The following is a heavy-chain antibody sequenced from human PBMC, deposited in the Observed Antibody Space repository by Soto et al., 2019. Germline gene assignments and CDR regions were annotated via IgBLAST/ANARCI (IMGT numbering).Heavy chain of an antibody. CDR3: ARHFVAVVIKGWGY. V-gene: IGHV4-39*01. D-gene: IGHD3-22*01. Sequence: PSETLSLTCTVSGGSIDRSNYYWDWIRQPPGKGLEWIGTTYYNGNAYYNPSLKSRVTMSVDTSKNQFSLKLISVTAADTAMYYCARHFVAVVIKGWGYWGQGTLVTVSS. CDR2: TYYNGNA. CDR1: GGSIDRSNYY. J-gene: IGHJ4*02.